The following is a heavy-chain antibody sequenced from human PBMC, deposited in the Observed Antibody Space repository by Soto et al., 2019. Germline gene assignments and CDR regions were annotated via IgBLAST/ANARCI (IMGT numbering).Heavy chain of an antibody. CDR1: GYTFTSYD. J-gene: IGHJ4*02. D-gene: IGHD4-17*01. CDR3: ARTLYGANVDY. Sequence: QVQLVQSGAEVKKPGASVKVSCKASGYTFTSYDINWVRQATGQGLEWMGWMNPNSGNTGYAQKFQGTXTXTXYTAISTADMALSSLRSEDTAVYSCARTLYGANVDYWGQGTLVTVSS. V-gene: IGHV1-8*01. CDR2: MNPNSGNT.